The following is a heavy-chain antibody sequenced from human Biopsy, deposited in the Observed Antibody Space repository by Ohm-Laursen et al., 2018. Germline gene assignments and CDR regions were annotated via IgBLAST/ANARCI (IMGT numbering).Heavy chain of an antibody. CDR2: VYYTGTT. V-gene: IGHV4-59*12. CDR1: GGSPFTDSITRYH. J-gene: IGHJ3*01. Sequence: GTLSLTCTVVSGGSPFTDSITRYHWNWIRLSPGKGLEWIGVVYYTGTTTYNPTFKDRVSLSMDTSNSQVSLRSLSVIDADTAVYLCARDHQGRGPNWGGSTGVFDLWGHGTAVTVSS. D-gene: IGHD3-10*01. CDR3: ARDHQGRGPNWGGSTGVFDL.